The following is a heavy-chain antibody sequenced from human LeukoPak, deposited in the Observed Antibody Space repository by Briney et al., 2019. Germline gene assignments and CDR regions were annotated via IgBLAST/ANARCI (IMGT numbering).Heavy chain of an antibody. V-gene: IGHV4-61*01. CDR1: GGSISSSSYY. J-gene: IGHJ4*02. CDR3: ARVRSSSWYDY. Sequence: SETLSLTCTVSGGSISSSSYYWSWIRQPPGKGLEWIGYIYYSGSTNYNPSLKSRVTISVDTSKNQFSLKLSSVTAADTAVYYCARVRSSSWYDYWGQGTLVTVSS. CDR2: IYYSGST. D-gene: IGHD6-13*01.